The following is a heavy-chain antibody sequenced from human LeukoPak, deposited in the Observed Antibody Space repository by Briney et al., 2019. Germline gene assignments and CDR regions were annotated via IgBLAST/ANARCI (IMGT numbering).Heavy chain of an antibody. J-gene: IGHJ4*02. V-gene: IGHV4-30-4*08. Sequence: SETLSLTCAVYGGSFSGYYWSWIRQPPGKGLEWIGYIYYSGSTYYNPSLKSRVTISVDTSKNQFSLKLSSVTAADTAVYYCARGDYDYVFDYWGQGTLVTVSS. CDR1: GGSFSGYY. D-gene: IGHD3-16*01. CDR3: ARGDYDYVFDY. CDR2: IYYSGST.